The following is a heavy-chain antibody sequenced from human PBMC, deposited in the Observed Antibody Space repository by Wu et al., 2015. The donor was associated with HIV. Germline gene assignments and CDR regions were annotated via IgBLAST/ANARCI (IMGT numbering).Heavy chain of an antibody. V-gene: IGHV1-8*01. CDR2: MNPNSGNT. CDR1: YILTSNP. Sequence: LVQSGPEAKRPGASVKVSCKASYILTSNPIGWVRQASGQGLEWMGWMNPNSGNTGYRQRFQGRVTMTRDNSITTAYMELRDLRYEDTAIYYCAVLYDVEGDKAILDHWGQGTVVTVSS. J-gene: IGHJ4*02. D-gene: IGHD3-16*01. CDR3: AVLYDVEGDKAILDH.